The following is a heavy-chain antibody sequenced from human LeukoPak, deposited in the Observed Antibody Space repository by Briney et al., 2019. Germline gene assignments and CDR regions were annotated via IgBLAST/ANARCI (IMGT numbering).Heavy chain of an antibody. CDR3: AKASAGYSSSF. CDR1: GFTFSSYA. D-gene: IGHD6-6*01. CDR2: ISGSGGST. Sequence: GGSLRLSCAASGFTFSSYAMSWVRQAPGKGLEWVSTISGSGGSTYYADSVKGWFTISRDNSKNTLYLQMNSLRAEDTAVYYCAKASAGYSSSFWGQGTLVTVSS. V-gene: IGHV3-23*01. J-gene: IGHJ4*02.